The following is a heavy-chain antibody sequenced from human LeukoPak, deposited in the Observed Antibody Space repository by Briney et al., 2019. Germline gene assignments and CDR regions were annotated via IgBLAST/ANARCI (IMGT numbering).Heavy chain of an antibody. V-gene: IGHV4-39*07. CDR3: ARVRCSGGSCPYYYYYYYMDV. Sequence: SETLSLTCTVSGGSISSSSYYWAWIRQPPGKGLEWIGSIHYSGSTYYNPSLQSRVTISIDTSKNQFSLKLRFMTAADTAVYYCARVRCSGGSCPYYYYYYYMDVWGKGTTVTVSS. CDR1: GGSISSSSYY. D-gene: IGHD2-15*01. CDR2: IHYSGST. J-gene: IGHJ6*03.